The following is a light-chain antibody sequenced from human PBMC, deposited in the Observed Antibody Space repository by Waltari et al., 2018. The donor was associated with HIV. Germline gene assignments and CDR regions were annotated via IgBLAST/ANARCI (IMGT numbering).Light chain of an antibody. J-gene: IGKJ3*01. V-gene: IGKV4-1*01. CDR3: QQYYSTPFFT. CDR2: WAS. CDR1: QSVLYNSNNKNY. Sequence: DIVMTQSPDSLAVSLGERATINCKSSQSVLYNSNNKNYLAWYQQKPGQPPKLLIYWASTRESGVPDRFSGSGSGTDFTLTISSLQAEDVAIYYCQQYYSTPFFTFGPGTKVDIK.